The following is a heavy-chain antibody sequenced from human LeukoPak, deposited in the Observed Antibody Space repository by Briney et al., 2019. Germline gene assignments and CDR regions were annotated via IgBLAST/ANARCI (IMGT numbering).Heavy chain of an antibody. Sequence: PSETLSLTCPVSGGSIINYYWNWIRQPPGKGLEWIGQIYYSGSTNYNPSLKSRVTISVDKSENHISLKLTSVTAADTAVYYCAREGSPYRPLDYSGQGTLVTVAS. V-gene: IGHV4-59*12. CDR3: AREGSPYRPLDY. CDR1: GGSIINYY. CDR2: IYYSGST. D-gene: IGHD6-19*01. J-gene: IGHJ4*02.